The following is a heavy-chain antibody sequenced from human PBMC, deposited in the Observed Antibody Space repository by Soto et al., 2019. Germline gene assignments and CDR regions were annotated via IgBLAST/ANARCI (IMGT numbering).Heavy chain of an antibody. CDR2: IIPILGIA. Sequence: SVKVSCKASGGTFSSYTISWVRQAPGQGLEWMGRIIPILGIANYAQKFQGRVTITADKSTSTAYMELSSLRSEDTAVYYCARDQLYGDYLWYFDLWGRGTLVTVS. V-gene: IGHV1-69*04. CDR3: ARDQLYGDYLWYFDL. CDR1: GGTFSSYT. D-gene: IGHD4-17*01. J-gene: IGHJ2*01.